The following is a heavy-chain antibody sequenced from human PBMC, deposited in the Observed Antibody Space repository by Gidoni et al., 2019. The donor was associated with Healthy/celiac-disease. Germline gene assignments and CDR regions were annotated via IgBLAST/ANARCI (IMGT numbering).Heavy chain of an antibody. CDR3: ARLPAPITMVRGVIVGWFDP. D-gene: IGHD3-10*01. CDR2: IYPGDSDT. CDR1: GYSFTSYW. J-gene: IGHJ5*02. Sequence: EVQLVQSGAEVKKPGESRKISCQGAGYSFTSYWIGWVRQMPGKGLERRGIIYPGDSDTRYSPSFQVQVTISADQSISTAYLQWSSLKASDTAMYYCARLPAPITMVRGVIVGWFDPWGQGTLVTVSS. V-gene: IGHV5-51*01.